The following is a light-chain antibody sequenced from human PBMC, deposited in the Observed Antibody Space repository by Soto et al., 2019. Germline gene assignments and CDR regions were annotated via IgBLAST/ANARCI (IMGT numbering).Light chain of an antibody. V-gene: IGLV4-69*01. Sequence: QPVLTQSPSASASLGASVRLTCTLSSGHSSYAIAWHQQQPEKGPRYLMKINSDGSHRKGDGIPDRFSGSSSGAERYLTISSLQSEDEADYYCQTWGTGPWVFGGGTQLT. CDR3: QTWGTGPWV. CDR2: INSDGSH. J-gene: IGLJ3*02. CDR1: SGHSSYA.